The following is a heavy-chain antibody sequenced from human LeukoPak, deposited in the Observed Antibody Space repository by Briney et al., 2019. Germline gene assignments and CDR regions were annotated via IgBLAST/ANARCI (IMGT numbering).Heavy chain of an antibody. V-gene: IGHV1-69*01. Sequence: SVTVSCKASGCTFSCYAISWVRQARGQGREWMGGIIIIFGTANYAQKFQSMVTITADESTSTAYMKLSSLRSEDTAVYYGARVFPYSSSTSCYGWFDPWGQGTLVTVSS. CDR1: GCTFSCYA. CDR2: IIIIFGTA. J-gene: IGHJ5*02. CDR3: ARVFPYSSSTSCYGWFDP. D-gene: IGHD2-2*01.